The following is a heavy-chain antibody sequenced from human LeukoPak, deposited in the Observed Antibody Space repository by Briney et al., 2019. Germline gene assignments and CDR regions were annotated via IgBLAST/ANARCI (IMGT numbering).Heavy chain of an antibody. CDR2: INHSGST. V-gene: IGHV4-4*02. J-gene: IGHJ4*02. Sequence: SETLSLTCAVSGGSISSDNWWSWVRQPPGKGLEWIGEINHSGSTNYNPSLKSRVTISVDTSKNQFSLKLTSVTAADTAVYYCARGRDGYNRIDYWGQGTLVTVSS. CDR3: ARGRDGYNRIDY. CDR1: GGSISSDNW. D-gene: IGHD5-24*01.